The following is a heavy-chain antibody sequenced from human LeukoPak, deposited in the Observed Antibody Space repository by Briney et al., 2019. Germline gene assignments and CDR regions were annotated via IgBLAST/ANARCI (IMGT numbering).Heavy chain of an antibody. D-gene: IGHD5-12*01. CDR1: GLTVGFKC. J-gene: IGHJ4*02. V-gene: IGHV3-66*01. CDR2: IYSGGSS. Sequence: GGSLRLSCAASGLTVGFKCMNWVRQAPGKGLEWVSIIYSGGSSYYADSVKGRFTASRDTSKNTLYLQMNSLRAEDTAVYYCATRPDGNDVPYFDYWGQGTLVTVSS. CDR3: ATRPDGNDVPYFDY.